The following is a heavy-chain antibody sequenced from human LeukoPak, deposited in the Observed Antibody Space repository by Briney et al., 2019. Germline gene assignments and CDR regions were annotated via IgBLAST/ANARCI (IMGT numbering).Heavy chain of an antibody. D-gene: IGHD5-24*01. Sequence: SETLSLTCTVSGGSISSSTYYWGWIRQPPGKGLEWIGEINHSGSTNYNPSLKSRVTISVDTSKNQFSLKLSSVTAADTAVYYCARGLRRAEDYWGQGTLVTVSS. CDR1: GGSISSSTYY. CDR3: ARGLRRAEDY. J-gene: IGHJ4*02. V-gene: IGHV4-39*07. CDR2: INHSGST.